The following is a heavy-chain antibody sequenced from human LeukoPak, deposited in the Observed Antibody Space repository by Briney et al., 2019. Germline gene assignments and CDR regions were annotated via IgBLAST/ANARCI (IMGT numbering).Heavy chain of an antibody. CDR3: ASCYYDSSGYPDY. CDR1: GFTFSDYY. Sequence: GGSLRLSCAASGFTFSDYYMSWIRQAPGKGLEWVSYISSSGSTIYYADSVKGRFTISRDNAKNSLYLQMNSLRAEDTAVYYCASCYYDSSGYPDYWGQGTLVTVSS. V-gene: IGHV3-11*04. J-gene: IGHJ4*02. CDR2: ISSSGSTI. D-gene: IGHD3-22*01.